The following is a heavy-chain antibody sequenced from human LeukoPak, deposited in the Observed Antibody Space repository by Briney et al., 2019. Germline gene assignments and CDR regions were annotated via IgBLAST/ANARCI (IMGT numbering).Heavy chain of an antibody. D-gene: IGHD1-7*01. J-gene: IGHJ4*02. CDR1: GGSISSYY. CDR2: IYYSGST. V-gene: IGHV4-59*01. CDR3: ARGTNYWRGYFDY. Sequence: SETLSLTCTVSGGSISSYYWSWIRQPPGKGLEWIGYIYYSGSTNYNPSLKSRVTISIDTSKNQFSLKLSSVTAADTAVYYCARGTNYWRGYFDYWGQGTLVTVSS.